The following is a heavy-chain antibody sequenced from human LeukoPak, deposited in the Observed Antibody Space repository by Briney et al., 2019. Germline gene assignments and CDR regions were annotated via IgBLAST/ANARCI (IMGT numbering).Heavy chain of an antibody. J-gene: IGHJ4*02. CDR3: ARDLTYYYDSSGYYLYY. CDR1: GYTFTGYY. V-gene: IGHV1-2*02. D-gene: IGHD3-22*01. CDR2: INPNSDGT. Sequence: ASVKVSCKASGYTFTGYYMHWVRQAPGQGLEWMGWINPNSDGTNYAQKFQGRVTMTRDTSISTAYMELSRLRSDDTAVYYCARDLTYYYDSSGYYLYYWGQGTLVTVSS.